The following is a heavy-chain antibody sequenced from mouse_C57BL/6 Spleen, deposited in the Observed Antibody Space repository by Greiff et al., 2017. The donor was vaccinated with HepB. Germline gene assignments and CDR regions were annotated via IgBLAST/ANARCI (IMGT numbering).Heavy chain of an antibody. Sequence: EVHLVESGGGLVKPGGSLKLSCAASGFTFSSYAMSWVRQTPEKRLEWVATISDGGSYTYYPDNVKGRFTISRDNAKNNLYLQMSQLKSEDTAMYYCARQTAQATWDYYAMDYWGQGTSVTVSS. V-gene: IGHV5-4*01. D-gene: IGHD3-2*02. J-gene: IGHJ4*01. CDR1: GFTFSSYA. CDR2: ISDGGSYT. CDR3: ARQTAQATWDYYAMDY.